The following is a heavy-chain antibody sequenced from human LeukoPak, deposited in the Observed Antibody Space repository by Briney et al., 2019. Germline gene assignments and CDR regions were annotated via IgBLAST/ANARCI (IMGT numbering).Heavy chain of an antibody. V-gene: IGHV3-11*06. Sequence: PGGPLRLSCAASGFTFSDYYMSWIRQAPGKGLEGVSYISSSSSYTNYADSEKGRFTISRDNAKNSLYLQMNSLRAEDTAVYYCARAKKSSTSLGLVFDYWGQGTLVTVSS. CDR2: ISSSSSYT. J-gene: IGHJ4*02. CDR3: ARAKKSSTSLGLVFDY. CDR1: GFTFSDYY. D-gene: IGHD2-2*01.